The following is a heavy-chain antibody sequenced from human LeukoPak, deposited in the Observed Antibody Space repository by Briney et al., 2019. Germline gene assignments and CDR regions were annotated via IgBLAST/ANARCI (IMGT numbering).Heavy chain of an antibody. CDR2: ISGGGDAT. CDR3: ARDSSMLRGPLVIYYFDF. J-gene: IGHJ4*02. D-gene: IGHD3-10*01. CDR1: GFSFSGSG. Sequence: GGSLRLSCVASGFSFSGSGIHWVRQASGKGLEWVSTISGGGDATYYADSVKGRFTISRDNSKNTLYLQMNSLRVEDTAVYYCARDSSMLRGPLVIYYFDFWGQGTLVTVSS. V-gene: IGHV3-23*01.